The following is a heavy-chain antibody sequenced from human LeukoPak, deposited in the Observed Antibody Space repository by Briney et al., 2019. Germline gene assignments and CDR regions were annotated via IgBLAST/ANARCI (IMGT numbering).Heavy chain of an antibody. D-gene: IGHD6-13*01. Sequence: PSETLSLTCTVSGGSISNYYWSWIRQPAGKGLEWIWRIYSSGSTNYNPSLKSRVTMSIDTSKNQFSLKLTSVTAADTALYYCARDAHYSSSWYYYGMDVWGQGTTVTVSS. J-gene: IGHJ6*02. V-gene: IGHV4-4*07. CDR3: ARDAHYSSSWYYYGMDV. CDR2: IYSSGST. CDR1: GGSISNYY.